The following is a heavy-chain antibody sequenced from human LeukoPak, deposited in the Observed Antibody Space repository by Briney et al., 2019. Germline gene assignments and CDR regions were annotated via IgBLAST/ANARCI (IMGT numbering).Heavy chain of an antibody. J-gene: IGHJ6*03. CDR2: IIPIFRTA. Sequence: SVKVSCKASGGTFSSYAISWVRQAPGQGLEWMGGIIPIFRTANYAQKFQGRVTITTDESTSTAYMELSSLRSEDTAVYYCARDVGYCSGGSCYSPPYYYYYMDVWGKGTTVTVSS. V-gene: IGHV1-69*05. D-gene: IGHD2-15*01. CDR1: GGTFSSYA. CDR3: ARDVGYCSGGSCYSPPYYYYYMDV.